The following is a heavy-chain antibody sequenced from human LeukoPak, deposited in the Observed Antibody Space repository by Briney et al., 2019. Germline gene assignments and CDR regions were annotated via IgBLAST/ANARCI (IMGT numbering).Heavy chain of an antibody. D-gene: IGHD1-26*01. CDR2: IYTGGST. V-gene: IGHV3-53*01. CDR3: ARDGVVGVTGM. J-gene: IGHJ4*02. CDR1: GFXLSNNY. Sequence: GGSLRLSCGASGFXLSNNYMSWVRQAPGKGMEWGGVIYTGGSTSYADSVKGRFTISRDNSKNPLWLQMNSLRVEDTAVYYCARDGVVGVTGMWGQGTLVTVSS.